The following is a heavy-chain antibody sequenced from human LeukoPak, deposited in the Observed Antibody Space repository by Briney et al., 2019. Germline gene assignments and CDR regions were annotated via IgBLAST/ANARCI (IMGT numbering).Heavy chain of an antibody. D-gene: IGHD4-17*01. CDR3: ARGDYGQEVGDY. CDR2: IYYSGST. J-gene: IGHJ4*02. CDR1: GGSISSYY. Sequence: PSETLSLTCTVSGGSISSYYWSWIRQPPGKGLEWIGYIYYSGSTNYNPSLKSRVTISVDTSKNQFSLKLSSVTAADTAVYYCARGDYGQEVGDYWGQGTLVTVSS. V-gene: IGHV4-59*01.